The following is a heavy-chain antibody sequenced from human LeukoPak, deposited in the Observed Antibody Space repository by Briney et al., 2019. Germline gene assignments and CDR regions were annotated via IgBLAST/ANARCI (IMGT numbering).Heavy chain of an antibody. V-gene: IGHV1-69*04. D-gene: IGHD3-16*01. CDR2: IIPIFGIA. CDR3: ARDHKGGVFDP. J-gene: IGHJ5*02. Sequence: GASVKVSCKASGGTFSSCAISWVRQAPGQGLEWMGRIIPIFGIANYAQKFQGRVTITADKSTSTAYMELSSLRSEDTAVYYCARDHKGGVFDPWGQGTLVTVSS. CDR1: GGTFSSCA.